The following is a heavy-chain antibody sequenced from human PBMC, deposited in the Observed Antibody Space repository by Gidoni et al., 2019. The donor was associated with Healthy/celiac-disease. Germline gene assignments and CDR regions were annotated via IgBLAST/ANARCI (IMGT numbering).Heavy chain of an antibody. V-gene: IGHV3-73*01. CDR2: IRSKANSYAT. CDR3: TRPVYCSGGSCYSEI. J-gene: IGHJ4*02. CDR1: GFTFSGSA. Sequence: EVQLVESVGGLVQPGGSLKLSCAASGFTFSGSARHWVRQASGKGLELVGRIRSKANSYATAYAASVKGRFTISRDDSKNTAYLQMNSLKTEDTAVYYCTRPVYCSGGSCYSEIWGQGTLVTVSS. D-gene: IGHD2-15*01.